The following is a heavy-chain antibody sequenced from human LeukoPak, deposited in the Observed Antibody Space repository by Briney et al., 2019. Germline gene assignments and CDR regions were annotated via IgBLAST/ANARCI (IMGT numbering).Heavy chain of an antibody. CDR3: ARDYPTYDFWSGYYMGYYYYGMDV. Sequence: GASVKVSCKASGYTVTSYDINWLRQATGQGLEGMGWMNPNSGNTGYAQKLQGRVTMTRDTSTSTVYMELSSLRSEDTGVYYCARDYPTYDFWSGYYMGYYYYGMDVWGQGTTVTVSS. CDR2: MNPNSGNT. CDR1: GYTVTSYD. J-gene: IGHJ6*02. D-gene: IGHD3-3*01. V-gene: IGHV1-8*01.